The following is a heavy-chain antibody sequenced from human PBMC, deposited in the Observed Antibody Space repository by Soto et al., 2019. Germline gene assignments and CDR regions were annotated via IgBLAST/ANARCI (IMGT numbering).Heavy chain of an antibody. J-gene: IGHJ6*02. CDR2: ISNSGSAT. CDR3: ARRPRGVAGYYYYGLDV. Sequence: EVQLVESGGGLVQSGGSLRLSCAASGFTFSSYEMNWVRQAPGKGLEWVSDISNSGSATFFADSVKGRFTISRDNAKNSPLMQMNSLRAEDTAVYYCARRPRGVAGYYYYGLDVWGQGTTVTVSS. D-gene: IGHD3-10*01. CDR1: GFTFSSYE. V-gene: IGHV3-48*03.